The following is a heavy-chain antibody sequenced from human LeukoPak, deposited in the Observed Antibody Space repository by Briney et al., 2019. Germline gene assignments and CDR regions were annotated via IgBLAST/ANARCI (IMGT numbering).Heavy chain of an antibody. CDR2: IYYRVTS. V-gene: IGHV4-59*01. Sequence: SETLSLTCTVSGDSINTYYWSWIGQPPGKGLEWIGYIYYRVTSDYNPSLKSRVTISVDTSKNQFSLKLSSVTAADTAVYYCARRYGSGSSGTFDYWGQGTLVTVSS. CDR3: ARRYGSGSSGTFDY. CDR1: GDSINTYY. D-gene: IGHD3-10*01. J-gene: IGHJ4*02.